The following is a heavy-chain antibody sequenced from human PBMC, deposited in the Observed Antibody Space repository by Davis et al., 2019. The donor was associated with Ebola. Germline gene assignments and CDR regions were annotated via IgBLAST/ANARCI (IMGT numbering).Heavy chain of an antibody. D-gene: IGHD5-12*01. V-gene: IGHV6-1*01. J-gene: IGHJ4*02. CDR2: TYYKSKWYN. CDR1: GDSVSINSAG. CDR3: ARGWLRSGFDY. Sequence: HSQTLSLTCVISGDSVSINSAGWNWIRQSPSRGLEWLGRTYYKSKWYNDYAVSVKSRITVNPDTSKNQFSLQLSSVTPEDTAVYYCARGWLRSGFDYWGQGTLVIVSS.